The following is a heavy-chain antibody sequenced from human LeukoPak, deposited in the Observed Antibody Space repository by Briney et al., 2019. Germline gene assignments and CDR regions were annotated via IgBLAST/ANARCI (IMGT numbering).Heavy chain of an antibody. J-gene: IGHJ4*02. V-gene: IGHV1-58*01. D-gene: IGHD3-22*01. CDR1: GFTFTSSA. Sequence: SGKVSCKASGFTFTSSAVQWVRQARGQRLEWIGWIVVGSGNTNYAQKFQERVTINRDMSTSTAYMELSSLRSEDTAVYYCAADHLHYDSSGSKENWGQGTLVTVSS. CDR3: AADHLHYDSSGSKEN. CDR2: IVVGSGNT.